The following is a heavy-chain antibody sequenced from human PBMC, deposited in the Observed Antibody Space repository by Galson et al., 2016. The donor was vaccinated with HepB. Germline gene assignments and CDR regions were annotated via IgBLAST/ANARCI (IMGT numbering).Heavy chain of an antibody. J-gene: IGHJ4*02. CDR1: GGSISRYF. V-gene: IGHV4-59*01. Sequence: SETLSLTCTVSGGSISRYFWSWIRQPPGKRLEWIGYIYYSGSTNYNPSLQSRVTISVDTSKNQFSLKLTSVTAADTAVYYCARDRSGTTGVLGYWGQGTLVTVSS. CDR2: IYYSGST. CDR3: ARDRSGTTGVLGY. D-gene: IGHD1-1*01.